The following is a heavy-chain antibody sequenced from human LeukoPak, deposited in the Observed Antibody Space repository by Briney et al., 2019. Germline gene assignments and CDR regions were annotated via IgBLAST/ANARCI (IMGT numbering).Heavy chain of an antibody. V-gene: IGHV3-21*01. CDR3: ARSYYDSSGWYYYYMDV. CDR1: GFTFSTYS. Sequence: PGGSLRLSCAASGFTFSTYSMNWVRQAPGKGLEWVSSISSVISYIYYADSVKGRFTISRDNAKNSLYLQMNSLRAEDTAVYYCARSYYDSSGWYYYYMDVWGKGTTVTISS. CDR2: ISSVISYI. J-gene: IGHJ6*03. D-gene: IGHD3-22*01.